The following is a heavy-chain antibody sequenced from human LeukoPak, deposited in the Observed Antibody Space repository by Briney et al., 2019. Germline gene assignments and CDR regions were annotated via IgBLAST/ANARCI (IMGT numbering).Heavy chain of an antibody. CDR1: GGSFDGYY. Sequence: SETLSLTCAVFGGSFDGYYWSWIRQPPGKGLEWIGEINHSGSTNYNPSLKSRVTISVDTSKNQFSLKLSSVTAADTAVYYCASRDGYNYDAFDMWGQGTMVTVSS. CDR3: ASRDGYNYDAFDM. CDR2: INHSGST. D-gene: IGHD5-24*01. J-gene: IGHJ3*02. V-gene: IGHV4-34*01.